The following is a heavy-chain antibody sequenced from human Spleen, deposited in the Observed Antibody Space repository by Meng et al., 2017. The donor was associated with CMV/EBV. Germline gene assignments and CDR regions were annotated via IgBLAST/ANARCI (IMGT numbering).Heavy chain of an antibody. J-gene: IGHJ3*01. CDR2: ISAYTGDT. Sequence: ASVKVSCKASGYTFTNYVISWVRQAPGQGLEWMGWISAYTGDTNYAQKLQGRVMMTTDTSITTAYMELRSLRSDDTAVYYCARDLVGYDAFDVWGQGTMVTVSS. CDR3: ARDLVGYDAFDV. D-gene: IGHD3-22*01. V-gene: IGHV1-18*01. CDR1: GYTFTNYV.